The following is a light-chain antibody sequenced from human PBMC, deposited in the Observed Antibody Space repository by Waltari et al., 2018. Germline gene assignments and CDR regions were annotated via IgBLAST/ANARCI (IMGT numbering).Light chain of an antibody. J-gene: IGKJ4*01. CDR2: AAS. V-gene: IGKV3-15*01. CDR1: QSISTN. CDR3: QQYSDWPLT. Sequence: DIVMTQSPGTLSVSPGEGATFSCRASQSISTNLAWYQLKPGQAPRLLIYAASTRATGVPARVSGSGSGTEFTLTISSLQSEDFAVYYCQQYSDWPLTFGGGTKVEIK.